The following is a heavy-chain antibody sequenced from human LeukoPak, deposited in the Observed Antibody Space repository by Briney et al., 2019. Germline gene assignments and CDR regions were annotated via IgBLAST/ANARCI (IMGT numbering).Heavy chain of an antibody. J-gene: IGHJ6*02. D-gene: IGHD3-3*01. CDR2: VYYRGST. Sequence: SETLSLTCTVSGGSISSYYWSWIRQPPGKGLEWIGYVYYRGSTNYNPSLKSRVTISVDTSKNQFSLKLSSVTAAATAVYYCARAGLRDFWSGYPWHYYYGMDVWGQGTTVTVS. CDR3: ARAGLRDFWSGYPWHYYYGMDV. V-gene: IGHV4-59*01. CDR1: GGSISSYY.